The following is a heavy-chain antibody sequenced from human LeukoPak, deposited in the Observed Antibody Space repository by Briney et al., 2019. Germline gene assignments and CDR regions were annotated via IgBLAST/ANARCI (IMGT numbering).Heavy chain of an antibody. V-gene: IGHV3-30*18. D-gene: IGHD3-3*01. CDR2: ISYDGSNK. Sequence: GGSLRLSCAASGFTFSSYGMHWVRQAPGKGLEWVAVISYDGSNKYYADSVKGRFTISRDNSKNTLYLQMNSLRAEDTAVYYCAKDRNKEYYDFWSGYSVGDYWGQGTLVTVSS. J-gene: IGHJ4*02. CDR3: AKDRNKEYYDFWSGYSVGDY. CDR1: GFTFSSYG.